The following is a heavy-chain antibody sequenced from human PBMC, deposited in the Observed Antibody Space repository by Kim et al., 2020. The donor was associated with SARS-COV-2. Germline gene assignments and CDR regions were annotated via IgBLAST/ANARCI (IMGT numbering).Heavy chain of an antibody. V-gene: IGHV1-69*13. D-gene: IGHD3-10*01. CDR1: GGTFSSYA. Sequence: SVKVSCKASGGTFSSYAISWVRQAPGQGLEWMGGIIPIFGTANYAQKFQGRVTITADESTSTAYMELSSLRSEDTAVYYCARAIDGSGSNEYYYYGMDVWGQGTTVTVSS. J-gene: IGHJ6*02. CDR3: ARAIDGSGSNEYYYYGMDV. CDR2: IIPIFGTA.